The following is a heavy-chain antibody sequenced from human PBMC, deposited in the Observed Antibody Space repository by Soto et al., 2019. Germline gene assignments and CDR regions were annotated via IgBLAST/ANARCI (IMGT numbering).Heavy chain of an antibody. CDR2: INPSGGST. J-gene: IGHJ4*02. CDR1: GYTFTSYY. CDR3: AREYSAYASADS. V-gene: IGHV1-46*01. Sequence: ASVKVSCKASGYTFTSYYMHWVRQAPGQGLEWMGIINPSGGSTSYAQKFQGRVTMTRDNSKNTLYLQMNSLRPEDTAVYYCAREYSAYASADSWGQGALVTVSS. D-gene: IGHD5-12*01.